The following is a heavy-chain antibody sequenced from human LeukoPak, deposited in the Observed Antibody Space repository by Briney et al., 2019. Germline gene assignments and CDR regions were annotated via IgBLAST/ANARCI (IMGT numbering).Heavy chain of an antibody. D-gene: IGHD6-13*01. V-gene: IGHV3-23*01. CDR2: ITSSGGNT. CDR3: ANPLVRSSWLLDY. J-gene: IGHJ4*02. CDR1: GLTFSSYA. Sequence: GGSLRLSCAASGLTFSSYAMTWVRQAPGKGLEWVSTITSSGGNTYYADSVKGRFTISRDNSKNTLYLQMNSLRAEDTAIYYCANPLVRSSWLLDYWGRGTLVTVSA.